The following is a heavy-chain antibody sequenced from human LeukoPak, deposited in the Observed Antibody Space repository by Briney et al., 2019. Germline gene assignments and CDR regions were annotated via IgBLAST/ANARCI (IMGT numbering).Heavy chain of an antibody. CDR2: IKSKTDGGTT. V-gene: IGHV3-15*01. Sequence: GGSLRLSCAASGFTFSSYGMHWVRQAPGKGLEWVGRIKSKTDGGTTDYAAPVKGRFTISRDDSKNTLYLQMNSLKTEDTAVYYCTTDPEGSSSWDDYWGQGTLVTVSS. CDR1: GFTFSSYG. J-gene: IGHJ4*02. CDR3: TTDPEGSSSWDDY. D-gene: IGHD6-13*01.